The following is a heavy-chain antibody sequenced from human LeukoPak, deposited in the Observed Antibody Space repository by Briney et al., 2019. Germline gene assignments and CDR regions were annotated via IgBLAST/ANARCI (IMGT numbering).Heavy chain of an antibody. D-gene: IGHD3-9*01. CDR2: IYYSGST. Sequence: SETLSLTCTVSGGSISSSSYYWGWIRQPPGKGLEWIRSIYYSGSTYYNPSLKSRVTISVDTSKNQFSLKLSSVTAADTAVYYCARVRYSLFDYWGQGTLVTVSS. J-gene: IGHJ4*02. CDR1: GGSISSSSYY. CDR3: ARVRYSLFDY. V-gene: IGHV4-39*01.